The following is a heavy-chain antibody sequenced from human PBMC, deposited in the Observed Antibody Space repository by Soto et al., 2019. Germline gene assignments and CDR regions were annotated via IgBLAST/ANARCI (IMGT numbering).Heavy chain of an antibody. V-gene: IGHV1-18*01. CDR3: AREGPAPYYYYGMDV. CDR1: GYSFTTYG. J-gene: IGHJ6*02. Sequence: QVQLVQSRGEVKKPGASVKVSCKTSGYSFTTYGISWVRQAPGQGLEWMGWISGYNGNTNYAHNLQGRVTMTTETSTSTAYMEQRSLRSDDTAVYYCAREGPAPYYYYGMDVWGQGSTVTVSS. CDR2: ISGYNGNT.